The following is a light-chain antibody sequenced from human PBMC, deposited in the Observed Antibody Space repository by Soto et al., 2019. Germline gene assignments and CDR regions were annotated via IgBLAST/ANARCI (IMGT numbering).Light chain of an antibody. CDR1: QSVSSY. CDR3: QQRSNWPWT. V-gene: IGKV3-11*01. J-gene: IGKJ1*01. Sequence: EIVLTQSPATLSLSPGERATLSCRASQSVSSYLAWYQQEPGQAPRLLIYDASNRATGIPARFSGSGSGTDFPLTISSLEPKDFAVYYCQQRSNWPWTFGQGTKVDIK. CDR2: DAS.